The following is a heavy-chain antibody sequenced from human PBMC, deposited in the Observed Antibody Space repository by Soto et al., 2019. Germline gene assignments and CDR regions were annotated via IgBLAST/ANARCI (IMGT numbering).Heavy chain of an antibody. D-gene: IGHD1-26*01. CDR2: TRSKANSYTT. CDR1: GFTFSDHY. V-gene: IGHV3-72*01. Sequence: TGGSLRLSCAASGFTFSDHYMDWVRQAPGKGLEWVGRTRSKANSYTTEYAASVKGRFTISRDDSKNSLYLQMNSLKTEDTAIYYCARVASAYYCDPWGQGTLVTVSS. CDR3: ARVASAYYCDP. J-gene: IGHJ5*02.